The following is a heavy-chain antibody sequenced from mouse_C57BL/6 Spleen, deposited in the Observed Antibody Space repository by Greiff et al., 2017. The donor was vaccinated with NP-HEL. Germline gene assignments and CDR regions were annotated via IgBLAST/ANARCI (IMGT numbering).Heavy chain of an antibody. CDR3: ARDPTVVGFDY. CDR1: GFTFSDYG. Sequence: EVHLVESGGGLVKPGGSLKLSCAASGFTFSDYGMHWVRQAPEKGLEWVAYISSGSSTIYYADTVKGRFTISRDNAKNTLFLQMTSLRAEDTAMYYCARDPTVVGFDYWGQGTTLTVSS. J-gene: IGHJ2*01. V-gene: IGHV5-17*01. D-gene: IGHD1-1*01. CDR2: ISSGSSTI.